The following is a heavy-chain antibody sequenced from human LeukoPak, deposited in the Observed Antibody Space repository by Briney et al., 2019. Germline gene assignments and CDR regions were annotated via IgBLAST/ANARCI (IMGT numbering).Heavy chain of an antibody. D-gene: IGHD1-26*01. V-gene: IGHV3-23*01. J-gene: IGHJ4*02. CDR3: AYRNSLDY. Sequence: PGGSLRLSCAASGFTFSSYAMYWVRQAPGKGLEWVSVISGSGGGTYYADSVKGRFTISRDDAKRSLDLQMDSLRAEDTAIYYCAYRNSLDYWGQGTLVTVSS. CDR2: ISGSGGGT. CDR1: GFTFSSYA.